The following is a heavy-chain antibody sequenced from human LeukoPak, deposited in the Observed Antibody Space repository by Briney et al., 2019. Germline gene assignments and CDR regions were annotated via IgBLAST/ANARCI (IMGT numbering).Heavy chain of an antibody. J-gene: IGHJ4*02. V-gene: IGHV3-74*01. CDR2: IKSDGSST. CDR1: GIXFSNYW. CDR3: TRSSSMWLDS. D-gene: IGHD6-13*01. Sequence: GGSLRLSCAASGIXFSNYWMHWVRQAPGKGLVWVSRIKSDGSSTNYADSVKGRFTISRDNAKNTLYLQMNSLRAEDTAVYFCTRSSSMWLDSWGQGTLVTVSS.